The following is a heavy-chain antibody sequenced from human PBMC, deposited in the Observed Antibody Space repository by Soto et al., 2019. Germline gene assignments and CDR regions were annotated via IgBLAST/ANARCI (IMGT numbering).Heavy chain of an antibody. CDR1: GFTFTSSA. Sequence: SVKVSCKASGFTFTSSAVQWVRQARGQRLEWIGWIVVGSGNTNYAQKFQERVTITRDMSTGTAYMELSSLRSEDTAVYYCAADKSTLHYYYSGMDVWGQGTTVTVSS. CDR3: AADKSTLHYYYSGMDV. V-gene: IGHV1-58*01. CDR2: IVVGSGNT. J-gene: IGHJ6*02.